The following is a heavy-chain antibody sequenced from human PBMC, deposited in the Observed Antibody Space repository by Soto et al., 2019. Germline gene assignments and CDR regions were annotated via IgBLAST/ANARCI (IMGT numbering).Heavy chain of an antibody. CDR3: AREGFEVIQLIDARDNWFDP. Sequence: QVQLVQSGAEVKKPGSSVKVSCKASGGTFSSYAISWVRQAPGQGLEWMGGIIPIFGTANYAQKFQGRVTITADKSTSTAYMELSSLRSEDTAVYYCAREGFEVIQLIDARDNWFDPWGQGTLVTVSS. CDR2: IIPIFGTA. J-gene: IGHJ5*02. CDR1: GGTFSSYA. V-gene: IGHV1-69*06. D-gene: IGHD5-18*01.